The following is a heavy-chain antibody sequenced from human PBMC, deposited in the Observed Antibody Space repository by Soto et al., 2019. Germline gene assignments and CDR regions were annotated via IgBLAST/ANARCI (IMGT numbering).Heavy chain of an antibody. CDR1: GYIFVNYG. CDR2: ISPYSGNT. V-gene: IGHV1-18*01. CDR3: AMLYNYVTPPPRVV. J-gene: IGHJ6*02. D-gene: IGHD3-16*01. Sequence: QVQLVQSGDEVKKPGSSVKVSCKASGYIFVNYGIAWVRQAPGQGLEWMGWISPYSGNTHYANKVQGRLTMTTDTTTTAAYMDLGSLTSNDTGVYYSAMLYNYVTPPPRVVWGQGTTVTVSS.